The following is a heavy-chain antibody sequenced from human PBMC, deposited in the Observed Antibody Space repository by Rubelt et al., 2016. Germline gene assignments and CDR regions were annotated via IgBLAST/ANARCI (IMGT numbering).Heavy chain of an antibody. CDR1: GGTFSSYA. CDR2: IIPILGIA. V-gene: IGHV1-69*09. D-gene: IGHD6-19*01. J-gene: IGHJ5*02. Sequence: QVQLVQSGAEVKKPGSSVKVSCKASGGTFSSYAISWVRQAPGQGLEWMGGIIPILGIANYAQKFQGRVTITADKSTSTAYMELSSLRSEDTAVYYCASIAVAAGRFGDWFDPWGQGTLVTVSS. CDR3: ASIAVAAGRFGDWFDP.